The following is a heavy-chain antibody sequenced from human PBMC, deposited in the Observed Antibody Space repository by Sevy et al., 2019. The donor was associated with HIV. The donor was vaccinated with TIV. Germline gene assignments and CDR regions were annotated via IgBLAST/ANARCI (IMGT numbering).Heavy chain of an antibody. Sequence: GGSLRLSCAASGFTFSDYAMHWVRQAPGKGLEWVSAISGHGGSTYYADSVKGRFTISRDNSRKILDLEMNNLRAEDTAVYYCAGGFWSGYDYWGQGTLVTVSS. D-gene: IGHD3-3*01. J-gene: IGHJ4*02. CDR3: AGGFWSGYDY. CDR2: ISGHGGST. V-gene: IGHV3-23*01. CDR1: GFTFSDYA.